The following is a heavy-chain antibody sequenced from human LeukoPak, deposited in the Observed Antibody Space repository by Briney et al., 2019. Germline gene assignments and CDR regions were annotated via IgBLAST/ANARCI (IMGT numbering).Heavy chain of an antibody. CDR2: ISGSGGST. Sequence: GGSLRLSRAASGFTFSSYAMSWVRQAPGKGLEWVSAISGSGGSTYYADSVKGRFTISRDNSKNTLYLQMNSLRAEDTAVYYCAKDDSYGYGGIFSYWGQGTLVTVSS. V-gene: IGHV3-23*01. CDR3: AKDDSYGYGGIFSY. CDR1: GFTFSSYA. J-gene: IGHJ4*02. D-gene: IGHD5-18*01.